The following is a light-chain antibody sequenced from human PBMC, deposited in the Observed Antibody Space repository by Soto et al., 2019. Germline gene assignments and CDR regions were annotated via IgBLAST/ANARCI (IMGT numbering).Light chain of an antibody. Sequence: QSALTQPASVSGSPGQSITISCTGTSSDIGAYNFVSWYQHHPGKAPKLLIYEVAYRPSGISNRFSGSKSANTASLTISGLQAEDEADYFCTSYRSATTPPYVFGSGTK. J-gene: IGLJ1*01. V-gene: IGLV2-14*01. CDR3: TSYRSATTPPYV. CDR2: EVA. CDR1: SSDIGAYNF.